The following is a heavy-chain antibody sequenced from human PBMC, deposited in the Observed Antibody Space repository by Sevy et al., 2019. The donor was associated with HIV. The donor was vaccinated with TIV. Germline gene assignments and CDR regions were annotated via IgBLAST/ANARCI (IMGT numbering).Heavy chain of an antibody. D-gene: IGHD2-15*01. J-gene: IGHJ6*02. V-gene: IGHV3-23*01. CDR1: EFTFSSYA. CDR3: AKGFCSGATCPRDYYYYGMDV. Sequence: GGSLRLSCSASEFTFSSYAMSWVRQAPGMGLEWVSSISGSGRFTYYADFVEGRFIISRDSSKNTLSVQMNSLRAEDTAVYYCAKGFCSGATCPRDYYYYGMDVWGQRTTVTVSS. CDR2: ISGSGRFT.